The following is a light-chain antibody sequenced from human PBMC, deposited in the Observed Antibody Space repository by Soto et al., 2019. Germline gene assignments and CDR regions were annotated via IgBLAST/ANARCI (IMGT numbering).Light chain of an antibody. CDR1: QSVTNNY. J-gene: IGKJ1*01. CDR2: DAS. Sequence: EIVLTQSPGTLSLSPGERATLSCRASQSVTNNYVAWYQQKPGQAPRLLIHDASSRATGIPDRFSGGGSGIDFTLTISRLEPEDFAVYFCQQTAHSPLTFGQGTRVDIK. V-gene: IGKV3-20*01. CDR3: QQTAHSPLT.